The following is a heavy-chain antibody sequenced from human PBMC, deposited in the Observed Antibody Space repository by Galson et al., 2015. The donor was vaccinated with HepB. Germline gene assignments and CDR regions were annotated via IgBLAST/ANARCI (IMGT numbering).Heavy chain of an antibody. V-gene: IGHV5-51*01. CDR3: ARASGIEVPGIRRAGVDY. CDR2: IYPGDSDT. CDR1: GYSFTNYW. J-gene: IGHJ4*02. Sequence: QSGAEVKKPGESLKISCKGSGYSFTNYWIGWVRQMPGKGLEWMGIIYPGDSDTRYSPSFQGQVIISADKSISTAYLQWGSLKASATPRYYCARASGIEVPGIRRAGVDYWGQGTLVTVS. D-gene: IGHD6-19*01.